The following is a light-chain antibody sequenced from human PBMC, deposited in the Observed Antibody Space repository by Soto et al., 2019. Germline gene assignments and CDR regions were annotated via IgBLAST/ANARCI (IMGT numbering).Light chain of an antibody. V-gene: IGKV1-39*01. CDR3: QQSYGTPVT. CDR2: AVS. Sequence: IEMTQSPSSLSASVGDRVTITCRASQSIGTYLDWYQFKPGKAPKVVIYAVSSLQAGVPSRFSGSGSGTDFTLTVSSLQPEDSATYYCQQSYGTPVTFGGGTKVDIK. J-gene: IGKJ4*01. CDR1: QSIGTY.